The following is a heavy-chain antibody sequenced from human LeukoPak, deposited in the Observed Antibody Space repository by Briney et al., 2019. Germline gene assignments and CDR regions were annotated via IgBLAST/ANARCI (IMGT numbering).Heavy chain of an antibody. D-gene: IGHD3-10*01. CDR1: GFTFSSYS. CDR2: ISSSSSTI. V-gene: IGHV3-48*04. J-gene: IGHJ6*02. Sequence: PGGSLRLSCAASGFTFSSYSMNWVRQAPGKGLEWVSYISSSSSTIYYADSVKGRFTISRDNAKNSLYLQMNSLRAEDTAVYYCARDNYGSGSYFQGMDVWGQGTTVTVSS. CDR3: ARDNYGSGSYFQGMDV.